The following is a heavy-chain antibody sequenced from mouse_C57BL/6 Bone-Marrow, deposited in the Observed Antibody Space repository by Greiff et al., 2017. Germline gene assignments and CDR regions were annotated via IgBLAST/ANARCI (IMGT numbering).Heavy chain of an antibody. Sequence: QVHVKQPGAELVKPGASVKMSCKASGYTFTSYWMQWVKQRPGQGLEWIGEIDPSDSYTNYNQKFKGKATLTVDTSSSTAYMQLSSLTSEDSAVYYCARRYYGSRGYWGQGTTLTVAS. J-gene: IGHJ2*01. CDR2: IDPSDSYT. CDR3: ARRYYGSRGY. V-gene: IGHV1-50*01. D-gene: IGHD1-1*01. CDR1: GYTFTSYW.